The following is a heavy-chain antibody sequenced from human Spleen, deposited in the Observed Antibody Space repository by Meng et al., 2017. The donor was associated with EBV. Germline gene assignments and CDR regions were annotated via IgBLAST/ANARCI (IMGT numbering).Heavy chain of an antibody. Sequence: QVELRESGPGLVKPSETLSLSCSVSGDSISRSDYYWGWIRQPTGKGLEWIGSMSYGGNTYYKPSLKSRVTISVDTSKNQISLQLSSVTAADTAVYYCARDRGDTNAYDFDYWGQGTLVTVSS. V-gene: IGHV4-39*07. CDR1: GDSISRSDYY. CDR2: MSYGGNT. D-gene: IGHD5-18*01. CDR3: ARDRGDTNAYDFDY. J-gene: IGHJ4*02.